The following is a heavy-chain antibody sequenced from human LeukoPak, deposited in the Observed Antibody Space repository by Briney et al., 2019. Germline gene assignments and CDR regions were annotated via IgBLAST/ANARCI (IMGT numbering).Heavy chain of an antibody. CDR2: ISAYNGNT. J-gene: IGHJ3*02. Sequence: ASVKVSCKASGYTFTSYGISWVRQAPGQGLEWMGWISAYNGNTNYAQKLQGRVTMTTDTSTSTAYMELRSLRSDDTAVYYCAKALTSGWYLDAFNIWGQGTMVTVSS. CDR3: AKALTSGWYLDAFNI. CDR1: GYTFTSYG. V-gene: IGHV1-18*01. D-gene: IGHD6-19*01.